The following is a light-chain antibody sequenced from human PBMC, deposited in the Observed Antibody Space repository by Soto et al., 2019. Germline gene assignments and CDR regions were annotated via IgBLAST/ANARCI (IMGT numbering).Light chain of an antibody. Sequence: EIVLTQSPGTLSLSPGERATLSCRASQSVSSSYLVWHQQKPGQAPRLLIYAASRRATGIPDRFSGSGSGSDFTLTISRLEPEDFSVYYCHQYCSSPWMLCQGTKVEIK. V-gene: IGKV3-20*01. CDR1: QSVSSSY. CDR3: HQYCSSPWM. CDR2: AAS. J-gene: IGKJ1*01.